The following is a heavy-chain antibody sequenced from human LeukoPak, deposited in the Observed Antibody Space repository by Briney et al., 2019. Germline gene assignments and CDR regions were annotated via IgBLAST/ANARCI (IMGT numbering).Heavy chain of an antibody. J-gene: IGHJ3*02. D-gene: IGHD5-18*01. Sequence: PGGSLRLSCAASGFTFSSYAMSWVRQAPGKGLEWVAVISYDGSNKYYADSVKGRFTISRDNSKNTLYLQMNSLRAEDTAVYYCAKDRTPGYSYAHCAFDIWGQGTMVTVSS. CDR3: AKDRTPGYSYAHCAFDI. V-gene: IGHV3-30*18. CDR1: GFTFSSYA. CDR2: ISYDGSNK.